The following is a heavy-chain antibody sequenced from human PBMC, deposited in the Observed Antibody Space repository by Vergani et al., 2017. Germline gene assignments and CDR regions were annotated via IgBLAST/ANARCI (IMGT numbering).Heavy chain of an antibody. CDR3: AKGSYYNEDWFDP. V-gene: IGHV3-23*01. CDR1: GFTFSSYA. CDR2: ISGSGGST. Sequence: EVQLLESGGGLVQPGGSLRLSCAASGFTFSSYAMSWVRQAPGKGLEWVSAISGSGGSTYYADSVKGRFTISRDNSKNTLYLQMNSLKAEDTAVYFCAKGSYYNEDWFDPWGQGTLVTVSS. D-gene: IGHD3-10*01. J-gene: IGHJ5*02.